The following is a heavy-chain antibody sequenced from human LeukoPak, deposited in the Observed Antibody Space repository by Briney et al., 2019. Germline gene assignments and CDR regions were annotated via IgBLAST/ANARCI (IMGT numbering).Heavy chain of an antibody. J-gene: IGHJ6*03. V-gene: IGHV3-21*04. CDR1: GFDFNNYN. Sequence: GGSLRLSCAASGFDFNNYNMNWVRQAPGKGLEWVSSITSSGTYIYYADSVKGRFTISRDNAKNSLYLQMNSLRAEDTALFYCAKDRGRIRFLGYMDVWGKGTTVTVSS. D-gene: IGHD3-3*01. CDR2: ITSSGTYI. CDR3: AKDRGRIRFLGYMDV.